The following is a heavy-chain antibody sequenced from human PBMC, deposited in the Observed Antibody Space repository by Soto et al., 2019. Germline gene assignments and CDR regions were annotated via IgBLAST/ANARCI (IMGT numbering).Heavy chain of an antibody. J-gene: IGHJ3*01. Sequence: QGQLVESGGGVVQPGRSLRLSCAASGFTFNSHPIHWVRQAPGKGLEWVGVITDDGRNEYLADSVKGRFTISRDNSKNTLYLQMDSVRAEDTAVYHCAREGRYGDYISAFDLWGQGTMVTVSS. D-gene: IGHD2-21*02. CDR3: AREGRYGDYISAFDL. CDR1: GFTFNSHP. CDR2: ITDDGRNE. V-gene: IGHV3-30*04.